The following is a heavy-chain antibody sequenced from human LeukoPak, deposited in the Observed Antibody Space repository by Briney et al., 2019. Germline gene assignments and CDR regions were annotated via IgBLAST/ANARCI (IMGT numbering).Heavy chain of an antibody. D-gene: IGHD3-22*01. J-gene: IGHJ4*02. V-gene: IGHV3-23*01. Sequence: PGGSLRLSCAASGFTVSSNYMTWVRQAPGKGLEWVSAISGSGGSTYYADSVKGRFTISRDNSKNTLYLQMNSLRAEDTAVYYCAKDSVYDSSGYYDYWGQGTLVTVSS. CDR1: GFTVSSNY. CDR3: AKDSVYDSSGYYDY. CDR2: ISGSGGST.